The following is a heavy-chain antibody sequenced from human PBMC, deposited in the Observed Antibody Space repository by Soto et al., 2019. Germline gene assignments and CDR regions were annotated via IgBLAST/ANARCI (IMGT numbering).Heavy chain of an antibody. CDR2: IYLSGNT. CDR3: AGEGYFYDSSGYFDS. Sequence: QLQLQESGSGLVKPSQTLSLTCAVSGGSISSGAYSWNWIRQPPGKGLEWIAFIYLSGNTYSNPSLVRRGTISLGRSKNQFSLRLTSVTAADTAVYYCAGEGYFYDSSGYFDSWGQGIQVTVSS. D-gene: IGHD3-22*01. CDR1: GGSISSGAYS. V-gene: IGHV4-30-2*01. J-gene: IGHJ4*02.